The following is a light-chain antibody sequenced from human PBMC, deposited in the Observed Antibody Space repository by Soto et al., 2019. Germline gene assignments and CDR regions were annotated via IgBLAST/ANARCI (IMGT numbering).Light chain of an antibody. CDR2: GAS. CDR1: QSVNSN. J-gene: IGKJ5*01. CDR3: QQRSNWRIT. V-gene: IGKV3-15*01. Sequence: EIVTTQSPATLSVSPGEGVTLSCRASQSVNSNLAWYQQKPGQAPRLLIYGASTRATGIPARFSGSGSGTDFTLTISSLEPEDFAVYYCQQRSNWRITFGQGTRLEI.